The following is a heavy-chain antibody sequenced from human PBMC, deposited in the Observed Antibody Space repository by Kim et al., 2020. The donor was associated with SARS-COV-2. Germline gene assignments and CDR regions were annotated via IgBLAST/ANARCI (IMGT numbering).Heavy chain of an antibody. Sequence: GGSLRLSCAASGFTFNEYGMTWVRHAPGKGLEWVSAINWNAGILAYADSVKGRFTISRDNVKNSLYLQMNSLRVEDTALYYCARLGPYDSSGYSFDYWGLGILVTFSS. J-gene: IGHJ4*02. D-gene: IGHD3-22*01. CDR1: GFTFNEYG. V-gene: IGHV3-20*04. CDR3: ARLGPYDSSGYSFDY. CDR2: INWNAGIL.